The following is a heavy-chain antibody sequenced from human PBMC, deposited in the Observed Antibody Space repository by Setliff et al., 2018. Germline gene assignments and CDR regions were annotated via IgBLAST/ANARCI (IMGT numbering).Heavy chain of an antibody. Sequence: SVKVSCKTSGGTFSSYAISWVRQAPGQGLEWMGRIIPIFGTANYAQKFQGRVTITADKSTSTAYMELSSPRSEDTAVYYCARALLPIYDYSNYEEENYAFDIWGQGTMVTVSS. CDR3: ARALLPIYDYSNYEEENYAFDI. CDR2: IIPIFGTA. V-gene: IGHV1-69*06. CDR1: GGTFSSYA. J-gene: IGHJ3*02. D-gene: IGHD4-4*01.